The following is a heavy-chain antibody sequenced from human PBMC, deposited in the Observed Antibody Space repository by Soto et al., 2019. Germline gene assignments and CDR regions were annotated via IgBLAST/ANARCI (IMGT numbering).Heavy chain of an antibody. Sequence: QVQLQQWGAGLLKPSETLSLTCAVYGGSFSGYYWSWIRQPPGKGLEWIGEINHSGSTNYNTSLKSRVTISVDTSKNQFSLKLNSVTAADTAVYYCASQALDTAIFDYWGQGTLVTVSS. CDR3: ASQALDTAIFDY. D-gene: IGHD5-18*01. CDR2: INHSGST. V-gene: IGHV4-34*01. CDR1: GGSFSGYY. J-gene: IGHJ4*02.